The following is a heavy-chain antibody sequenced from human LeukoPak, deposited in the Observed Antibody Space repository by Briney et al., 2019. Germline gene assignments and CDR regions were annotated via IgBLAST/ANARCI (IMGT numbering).Heavy chain of an antibody. CDR2: IYYSGST. V-gene: IGHV4-59*01. CDR3: ARVGSSWLYFDY. Sequence: SQTLSLTCTVSGGSISSYYWSWIRQPPGKGLEWIGYIYYSGSTNYNPSLKSRVTISVDTSKNQFSLKLSSVTAADTAVYYCARVGSSWLYFDYWGQGTLVTVPS. D-gene: IGHD6-13*01. CDR1: GGSISSYY. J-gene: IGHJ4*02.